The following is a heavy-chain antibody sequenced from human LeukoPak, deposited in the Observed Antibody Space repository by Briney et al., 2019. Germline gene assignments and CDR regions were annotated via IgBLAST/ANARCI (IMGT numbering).Heavy chain of an antibody. J-gene: IGHJ6*02. Sequence: GGSLRLSCAASGFSISNYGMHWVRQAPGKGLEWVAFIPYDESNEQYADSVRGRFTISRDNSKNTLYLQANSLRGEDTAVYFCAKDEMVYATHYYYYGMDVWGQGTTVTVSS. V-gene: IGHV3-30*02. D-gene: IGHD2-8*01. CDR3: AKDEMVYATHYYYYGMDV. CDR1: GFSISNYG. CDR2: IPYDESNE.